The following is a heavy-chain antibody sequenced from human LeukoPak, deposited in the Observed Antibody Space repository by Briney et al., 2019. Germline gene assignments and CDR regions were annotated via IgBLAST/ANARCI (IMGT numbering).Heavy chain of an antibody. D-gene: IGHD1-26*01. Sequence: SETLSLTCTVSGGSISRYYWSWIRQPPGQGLEWIAYIYYSGSTYYNPSLKSRVSISINTSKNQFSLKLTSVTAADTAVYYCARGPGGGSYSDAFDIWGQGTMVTVSS. J-gene: IGHJ3*02. CDR3: ARGPGGGSYSDAFDI. V-gene: IGHV4-59*01. CDR1: GGSISRYY. CDR2: IYYSGST.